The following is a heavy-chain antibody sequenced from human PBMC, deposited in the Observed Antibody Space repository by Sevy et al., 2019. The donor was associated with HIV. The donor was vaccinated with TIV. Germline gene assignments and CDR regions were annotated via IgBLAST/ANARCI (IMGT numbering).Heavy chain of an antibody. Sequence: GESLKISCKGSGYSFTSYWIGWVRQMPGKGLEWMGIIYPGDSDTRYSPSFQGQVTISADKSISTAYLQWSSPKASDTAMYYCARHSAIVVVPAAIGVDGMDVWGQGTTVTVSS. CDR2: IYPGDSDT. J-gene: IGHJ6*02. CDR3: ARHSAIVVVPAAIGVDGMDV. D-gene: IGHD2-2*01. V-gene: IGHV5-51*01. CDR1: GYSFTSYW.